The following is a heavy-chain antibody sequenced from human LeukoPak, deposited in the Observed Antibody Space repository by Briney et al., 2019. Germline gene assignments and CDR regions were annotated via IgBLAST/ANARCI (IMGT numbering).Heavy chain of an antibody. CDR2: ISYDGRNK. D-gene: IGHD3-22*01. CDR3: ARETYYYASSGYLDAFDI. CDR1: GFTFSSYA. J-gene: IGHJ3*02. Sequence: PGRSLRLSCAASGFTFSSYAMHWVHQAPGKGLEWVAVISYDGRNKYYADSVKGRFTISRDNSKNTLYLQMNSLRAEDTAVYYCARETYYYASSGYLDAFDIWGQGTMVTVSS. V-gene: IGHV3-30-3*01.